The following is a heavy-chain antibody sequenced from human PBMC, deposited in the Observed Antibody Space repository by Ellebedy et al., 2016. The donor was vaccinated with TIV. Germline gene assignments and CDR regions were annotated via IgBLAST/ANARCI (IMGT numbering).Heavy chain of an antibody. Sequence: GESLKISXAASGFTFSSYGMHWVRQAPGKGLEWVAVIWYDGSNKYYADSVKGRFTISRDNSKNTLYLQMNSLRAEDTAVYYCATFISGSYYYFDYWGQGTLVTVSS. D-gene: IGHD1-26*01. V-gene: IGHV3-33*01. CDR1: GFTFSSYG. J-gene: IGHJ4*02. CDR3: ATFISGSYYYFDY. CDR2: IWYDGSNK.